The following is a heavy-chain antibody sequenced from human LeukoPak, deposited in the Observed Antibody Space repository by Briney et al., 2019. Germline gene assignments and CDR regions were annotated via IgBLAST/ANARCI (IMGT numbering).Heavy chain of an antibody. CDR2: IYPGDSDT. V-gene: IGHV5-51*01. J-gene: IGHJ4*02. CDR3: ARQGCSSTSCYPY. D-gene: IGHD2-2*01. CDR1: GYNFTSYW. Sequence: GESLQISCKGSGYNFTSYWIGWARPMPGKGLEWMGKIYPGDSDTRNSPSLQGQVPISADKSISTAYLQWSSLKASDTAMYYCARQGCSSTSCYPYWGQGTLVTVSS.